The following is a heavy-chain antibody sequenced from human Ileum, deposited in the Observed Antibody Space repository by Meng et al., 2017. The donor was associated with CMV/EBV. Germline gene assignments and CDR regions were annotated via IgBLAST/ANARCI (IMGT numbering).Heavy chain of an antibody. J-gene: IGHJ4*02. CDR2: IRYDGST. CDR1: GFSVTSNY. D-gene: IGHD4-11*01. V-gene: IGHV3-53*01. Sequence: GESLKISCAASGFSVTSNYMTWVRQAPGKGLEWVSFIRYDGSTTYTASVQGRFTISRDNSKNTIYLQMNSLRADDTALYYCARACRQLSNCYLDSWGQGTQVTVSS. CDR3: ARACRQLSNCYLDS.